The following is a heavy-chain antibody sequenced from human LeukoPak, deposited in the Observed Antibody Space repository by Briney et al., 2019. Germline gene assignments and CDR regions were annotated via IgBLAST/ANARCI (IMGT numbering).Heavy chain of an antibody. J-gene: IGHJ5*02. CDR1: GGSISSYY. V-gene: IGHV4-4*07. CDR3: ARVRYQGFDP. D-gene: IGHD2-2*01. CDR2: IYTSGST. Sequence: SETLSLTCTVSGGSISSYYWSWIRQPAGKGLEWIGRIYTSGSTNYNPSLKSRVSMSVHTSRNQFSLKLSSVTAADTAVYYCARVRYQGFDPWGQGTLVTVSS.